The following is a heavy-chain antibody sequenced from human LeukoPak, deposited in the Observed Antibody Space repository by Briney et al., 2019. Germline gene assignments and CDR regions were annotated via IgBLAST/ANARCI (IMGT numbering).Heavy chain of an antibody. CDR1: GGSISSSSYY. V-gene: IGHV4-39*07. Sequence: PSETLSLTCTVSGGSISSSSYYWGWIRQPPGKGLEWIGSIYYSGSTYYNPSLKSRVTISVDTSKNQFSLKLSSVTAADTAVYYCARGYYDSSGYYSPLGWFGPWGQGTLVTVSS. CDR2: IYYSGST. CDR3: ARGYYDSSGYYSPLGWFGP. D-gene: IGHD3-22*01. J-gene: IGHJ5*02.